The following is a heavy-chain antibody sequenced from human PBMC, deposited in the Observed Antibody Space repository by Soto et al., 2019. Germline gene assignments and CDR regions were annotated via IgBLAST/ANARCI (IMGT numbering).Heavy chain of an antibody. CDR1: GFTFSSYA. CDR3: AKAGSITMISSLDY. J-gene: IGHJ4*02. D-gene: IGHD3-22*01. V-gene: IGHV3-23*01. CDR2: ISGSGGST. Sequence: GGSLRLSCAASGFTFSSYAMSWVRQAPGKGLEWVSAISGSGGSTYYADSVKGRFTISRDNSKNTLYLQMSSLRAEDTAVYYCAKAGSITMISSLDYWGQGTLVTVSS.